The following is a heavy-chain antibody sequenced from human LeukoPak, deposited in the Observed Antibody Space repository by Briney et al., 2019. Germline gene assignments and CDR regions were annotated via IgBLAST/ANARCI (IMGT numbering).Heavy chain of an antibody. J-gene: IGHJ3*02. Sequence: PSETLSLTCTVSGGSISSYYWSWIRQPPGKGLEWIGYIYYSGSTNYNPSLKGRVTISVDTSKNQFSLKLSSVTAADTAVYYCARDGGFWSSYSSAFDIWGQGTMVTVSS. CDR2: IYYSGST. D-gene: IGHD3-3*01. V-gene: IGHV4-59*01. CDR1: GGSISSYY. CDR3: ARDGGFWSSYSSAFDI.